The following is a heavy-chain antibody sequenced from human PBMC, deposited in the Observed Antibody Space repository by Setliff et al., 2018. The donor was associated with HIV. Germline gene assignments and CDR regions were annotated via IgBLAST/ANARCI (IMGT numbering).Heavy chain of an antibody. V-gene: IGHV1-69*05. D-gene: IGHD1-26*01. CDR1: GDTFSNYA. CDR2: IIPIFGTA. CDR3: ARVLGYFDY. J-gene: IGHJ4*02. Sequence: SVKVSCKASGDTFSNYAISWVRQAPGQGLEWMGGIIPIFGTASHAQKFQGRVTITTDESTSTAYMELSSLRFEDTAMYYCARVLGYFDYWGQGTLVTVPQ.